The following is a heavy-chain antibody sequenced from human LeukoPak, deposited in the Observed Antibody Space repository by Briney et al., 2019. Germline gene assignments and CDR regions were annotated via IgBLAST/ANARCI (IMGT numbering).Heavy chain of an antibody. CDR3: ARSPGYDYVWGSYPIDY. CDR1: GSSISSSGYY. Sequence: SETLSLTCTVSGSSISSSGYYGGWIRQPPGKGLEWIGSIYYSGSTYYNPSLKSRVTISVDTSKNQFSLKLSSVTAADTAVYYCARSPGYDYVWGSYPIDYWGQGTLVTVSS. J-gene: IGHJ4*02. CDR2: IYYSGST. V-gene: IGHV4-39*01. D-gene: IGHD3-16*02.